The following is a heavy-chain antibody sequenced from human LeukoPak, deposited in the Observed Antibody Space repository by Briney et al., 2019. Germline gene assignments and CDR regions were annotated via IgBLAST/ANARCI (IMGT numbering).Heavy chain of an antibody. Sequence: GGSLRLSFAASGFPFSSYPLSWVRQTPRKGLEWVSAISGSGGATYYADSVKGRFTISRDNSKNTLYLQMNSLRAEDTTVYYCAKGDDAFDIWGQGTMVTVSS. CDR3: AKGDDAFDI. CDR2: ISGSGGAT. J-gene: IGHJ3*02. V-gene: IGHV3-23*01. CDR1: GFPFSSYP. D-gene: IGHD1-26*01.